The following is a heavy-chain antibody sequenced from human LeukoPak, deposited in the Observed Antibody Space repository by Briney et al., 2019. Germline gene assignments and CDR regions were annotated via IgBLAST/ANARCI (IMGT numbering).Heavy chain of an antibody. Sequence: EASVKVSCKASGYTFTSYGISWVRQAPGQGLEWMGWISAYNGNTNYAQKLQGRVTMTTDTSTSTAYMELRSLRSDDTAVYYCARANHQYYYDSSGYYPTPTFDYWGQGTLVTVSS. V-gene: IGHV1-18*01. CDR3: ARANHQYYYDSSGYYPTPTFDY. D-gene: IGHD3-22*01. CDR1: GYTFTSYG. J-gene: IGHJ4*02. CDR2: ISAYNGNT.